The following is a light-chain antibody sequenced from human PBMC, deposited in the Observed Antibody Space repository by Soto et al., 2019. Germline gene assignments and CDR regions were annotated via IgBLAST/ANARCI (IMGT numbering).Light chain of an antibody. V-gene: IGKV1D-8*02. CDR3: RQNRSYPST. CDR1: QGISSY. J-gene: IGKJ4*01. CDR2: AAS. Sequence: IKQSPSLLSASPADRVSIRCLMSQGISSYLAWYQQKPGKDPELLIFAASNLQSGGPARFSGSGSGTDFIITISSLQDQDVATYYCRQNRSYPSTFGRGTKVDIK.